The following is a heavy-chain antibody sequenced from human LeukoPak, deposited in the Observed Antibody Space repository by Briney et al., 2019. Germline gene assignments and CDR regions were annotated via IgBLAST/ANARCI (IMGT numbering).Heavy chain of an antibody. Sequence: GGSLRLSCAASGFTFSSYGMHWVRQAPGKGLEWVAVISYDGSNKYYADSVKGRFTISRDNSKNTLFLQMNNLRAEDTAVYYCARDLSGRYAFDIWGQGTMVTVSS. V-gene: IGHV3-30*03. CDR3: ARDLSGRYAFDI. CDR2: ISYDGSNK. CDR1: GFTFSSYG. D-gene: IGHD3-10*01. J-gene: IGHJ3*02.